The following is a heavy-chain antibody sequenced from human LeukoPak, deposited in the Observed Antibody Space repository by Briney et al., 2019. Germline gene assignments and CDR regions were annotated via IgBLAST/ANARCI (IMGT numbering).Heavy chain of an antibody. Sequence: GRSLRLFCAPTGFTFKDYGMHWARQPPGKGLEGVSSINWNGGGSDYADSVKGRFTISRDNAKNSLYLQWSSLRPEDTALYYCAKHMRATNTYSFFGLDVWGQGTTVTVSS. J-gene: IGHJ6*02. D-gene: IGHD1-26*01. CDR2: INWNGGGS. CDR1: GFTFKDYG. V-gene: IGHV3-9*01. CDR3: AKHMRATNTYSFFGLDV.